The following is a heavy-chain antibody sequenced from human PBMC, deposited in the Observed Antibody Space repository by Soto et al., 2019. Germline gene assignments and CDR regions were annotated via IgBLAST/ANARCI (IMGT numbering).Heavy chain of an antibody. Sequence: HPGGSLRLSCATSGFTFNSYALHWVRQAPGKGLEWVALISNDGSKTFYADSVKGRFTISRDTAKNTLFLQMNSLTTEDTAVYFCAKAGEIFGLVIFAYLDFWGQGTLVTVSS. CDR2: ISNDGSKT. J-gene: IGHJ4*02. V-gene: IGHV3-30*18. CDR3: AKAGEIFGLVIFAYLDF. D-gene: IGHD3-3*01. CDR1: GFTFNSYA.